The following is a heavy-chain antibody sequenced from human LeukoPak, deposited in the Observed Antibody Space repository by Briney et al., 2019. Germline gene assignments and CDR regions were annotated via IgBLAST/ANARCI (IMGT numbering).Heavy chain of an antibody. V-gene: IGHV3-21*01. CDR2: ISSSSSYI. J-gene: IGHJ3*02. CDR1: GFTFSSYS. CDR3: ARAGTTGSVDI. D-gene: IGHD1-1*01. Sequence: GGSLRLSCAASGFTFSSYSMNWVRQAPGKGLEWVSSISSSSSYIYYADSVKGRFTISRDNGKNSLYLQMNSLRAEDTAVYYCARAGTTGSVDIWGQGTMVTVSS.